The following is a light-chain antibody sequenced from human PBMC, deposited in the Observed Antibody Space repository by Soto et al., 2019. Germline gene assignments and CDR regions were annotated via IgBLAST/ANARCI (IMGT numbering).Light chain of an antibody. Sequence: EIVLTQSPGTLSLSPGERATLSCRASQSVSSNLAWYQQKPGQAPSLLIYGAFTRATGIPARFSGTGSGTEFTLTISSLQSEDFALYYCQQYNDWPLTFGQGTKLDIK. V-gene: IGKV3-15*01. CDR2: GAF. CDR1: QSVSSN. J-gene: IGKJ1*01. CDR3: QQYNDWPLT.